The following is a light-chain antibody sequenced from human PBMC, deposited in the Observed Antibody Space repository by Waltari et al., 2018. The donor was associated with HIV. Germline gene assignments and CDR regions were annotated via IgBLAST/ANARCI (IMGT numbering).Light chain of an antibody. CDR2: DVS. CDR1: SSDVGGYNH. J-gene: IGLJ1*01. Sequence: QSALTQPASVSGSPGQSLTISCTRTSSDVGGYNHVSWYQQHPAKAPKVIIYDVSNRPSGVSNRFSGSKSGNTASLTISGLQAEDEADYYCTSYTTINTYVFGTGTKVTVL. V-gene: IGLV2-14*03. CDR3: TSYTTINTYV.